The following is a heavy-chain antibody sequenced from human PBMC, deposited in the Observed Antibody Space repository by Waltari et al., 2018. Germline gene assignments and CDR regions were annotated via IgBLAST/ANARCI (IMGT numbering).Heavy chain of an antibody. J-gene: IGHJ4*02. Sequence: EVQLVESGGGLVKPGGSLRLSCAASGFTCSSYRMNWVRQAPGKGLEWVSSISSSSSYIYYADSVKGRFTISRDNAKNSLYLQMNSLRAEDTAVYYCARGVTKANFDYWGQGTLVTVSS. CDR2: ISSSSSYI. V-gene: IGHV3-21*01. CDR1: GFTCSSYR. D-gene: IGHD1-1*01. CDR3: ARGVTKANFDY.